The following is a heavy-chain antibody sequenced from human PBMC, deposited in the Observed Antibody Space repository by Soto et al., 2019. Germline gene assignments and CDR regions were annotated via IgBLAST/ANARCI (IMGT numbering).Heavy chain of an antibody. CDR2: IGGGDGKT. CDR1: GYSFTQYV. Sequence: GASVKVSCKSSGYSFTQYVIHWVRQAPGQRLEWMGWIGGGDGKTYYSQNFQGRVTTTKDTSASTAYMELSSLRSEDTAVYYCAREEAGAFDIWGQGTMVTVSS. J-gene: IGHJ3*02. V-gene: IGHV1-3*01. CDR3: AREEAGAFDI.